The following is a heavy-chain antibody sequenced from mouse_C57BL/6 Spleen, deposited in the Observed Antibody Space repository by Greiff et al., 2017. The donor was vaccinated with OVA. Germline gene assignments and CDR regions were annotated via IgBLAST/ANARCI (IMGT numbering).Heavy chain of an antibody. Sequence: QVQLQQPGAELVKPGASVKLSCKASGYTFTSYWMHWVKQRPGQGLEWIGMIHPNSGSTNYNEKFKSKATLTVDKSSSTAYMQLSSLTSEDSAVYYSARWGPVVDAKDYWGQGTSVTVST. CDR3: ARWGPVVDAKDY. J-gene: IGHJ4*01. V-gene: IGHV1-64*01. D-gene: IGHD1-1*01. CDR1: GYTFTSYW. CDR2: IHPNSGST.